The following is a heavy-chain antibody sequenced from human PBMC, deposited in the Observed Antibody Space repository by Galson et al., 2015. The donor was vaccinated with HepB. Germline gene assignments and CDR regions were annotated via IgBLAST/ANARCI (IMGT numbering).Heavy chain of an antibody. Sequence: SLRLSCAASGFTFSNAWMSWVRQTPGKGLEWVGRIKSKTDGGTTDYAAPVKGRFTISRDDSKNTLYLQMNSLKTEDTAVYYCTTAVTMSVLLWFGELYDYWGQGTLVTVSS. CDR1: GFTFSNAW. D-gene: IGHD3-10*01. CDR2: IKSKTDGGTT. J-gene: IGHJ4*02. V-gene: IGHV3-15*01. CDR3: TTAVTMSVLLWFGELYDY.